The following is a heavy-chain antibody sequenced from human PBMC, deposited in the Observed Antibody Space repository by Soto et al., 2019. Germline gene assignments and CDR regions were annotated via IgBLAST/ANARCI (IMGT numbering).Heavy chain of an antibody. CDR1: GFTFSRYV. CDR2: IGRDGGST. V-gene: IGHV3-64*01. D-gene: IGHD1-7*01. CDR3: ARRADWNFYY. J-gene: IGHJ4*02. Sequence: EVQLVESGGGLVQPGGSLRLSCAASGFTFSRYVMHWVRQAPGKGLEYVSGIGRDGGSTSYTNSVKGRFTISRDNSENTLYLQMGSLRAEDMDIYYCARRADWNFYYWGQGNLVTVSS.